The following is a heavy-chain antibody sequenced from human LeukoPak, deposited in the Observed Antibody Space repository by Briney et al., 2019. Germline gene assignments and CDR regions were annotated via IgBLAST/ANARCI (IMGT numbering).Heavy chain of an antibody. Sequence: GGSLRLSCAASGFTFSNFGMNWVRQAPGKGLEWVSSISDDGNYIYYGDSVKGRFTISRDNANNSLDLQMHSLRAEDTAVYYCARGGWRLRGEYDYWGQGTLVTVSS. CDR3: ARGGWRLRGEYDY. D-gene: IGHD5-12*01. CDR2: ISDDGNYI. V-gene: IGHV3-21*01. CDR1: GFTFSNFG. J-gene: IGHJ4*02.